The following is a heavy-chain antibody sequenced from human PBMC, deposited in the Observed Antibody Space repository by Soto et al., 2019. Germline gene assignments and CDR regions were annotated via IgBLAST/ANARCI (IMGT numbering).Heavy chain of an antibody. CDR1: GFTFSSYW. CDR2: IRQDGSDK. CDR3: ASPQQWLGQRGDFDY. D-gene: IGHD6-19*01. V-gene: IGHV3-7*05. J-gene: IGHJ4*02. Sequence: EVQLVESGGGLVQPGGSLRLSCAASGFTFSSYWMSWVRQAPGKGLEWVANIRQDGSDKYYVDSVKGRFTISRDNSKNSLYLQMNSLGAEDTAIYYCASPQQWLGQRGDFDYWGQGTLVTVSS.